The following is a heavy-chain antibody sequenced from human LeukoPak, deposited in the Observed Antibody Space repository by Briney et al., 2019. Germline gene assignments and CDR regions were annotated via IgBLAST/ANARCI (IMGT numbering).Heavy chain of an antibody. D-gene: IGHD3-3*01. Sequence: SATLSLTCTVTDGSISSGSHGWSWIRQPAGKGLEWLGRIYTSGSTNYNPSLKSRVTISVDTSKNQFSLKLSSVTAADTAVYYCARYGLRDFGVVITYYDYYYMDVWGKGTTVTVSS. V-gene: IGHV4-61*02. CDR2: IYTSGST. J-gene: IGHJ6*03. CDR3: ARYGLRDFGVVITYYDYYYMDV. CDR1: DGSISSGSHG.